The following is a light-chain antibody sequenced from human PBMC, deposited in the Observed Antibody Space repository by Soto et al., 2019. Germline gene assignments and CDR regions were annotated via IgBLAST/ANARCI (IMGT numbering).Light chain of an antibody. CDR1: QSISNY. Sequence: DIQMTQSPSSLSASVGDRVTITCRASQSISNYLNWYQQKPGKAPKLLIYTASSLQSGVPSRFSGSGSGTDFTLTISSLQPEDFATYYCQQYNSQWTFGQGTKVEFK. CDR3: QQYNSQWT. J-gene: IGKJ1*01. V-gene: IGKV1-39*01. CDR2: TAS.